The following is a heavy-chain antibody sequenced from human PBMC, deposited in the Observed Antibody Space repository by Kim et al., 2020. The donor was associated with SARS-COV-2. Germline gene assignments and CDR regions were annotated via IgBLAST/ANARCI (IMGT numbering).Heavy chain of an antibody. CDR3: ARGPELVRGVIIRHFDY. Sequence: SQTLSLTCAISGDSVSSNSAAWNWIRQSPSRGLEWLGRTYYRSKWYNDYAVSVKSRITINPDTSKNQFSLQLNSVTPEDTAVYYCARGPELVRGVIIRHFDYWGQGTLVTVSS. CDR1: GDSVSSNSAA. CDR2: TYYRSKWYN. J-gene: IGHJ4*02. V-gene: IGHV6-1*01. D-gene: IGHD3-10*01.